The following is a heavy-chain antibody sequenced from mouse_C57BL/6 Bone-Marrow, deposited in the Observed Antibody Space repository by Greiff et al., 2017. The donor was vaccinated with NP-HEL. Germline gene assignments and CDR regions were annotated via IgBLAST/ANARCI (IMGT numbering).Heavy chain of an antibody. J-gene: IGHJ1*03. CDR3: AREGYHRYFDV. CDR2: INPNNGGT. D-gene: IGHD3-1*01. V-gene: IGHV1-18*01. CDR1: GYTFTDYN. Sequence: EVQLQQSGPELVKPGASVKIPCKASGYTFTDYNMDWVKQSHGKSLEWIGDINPNNGGTIYNQKFKGKATLTVDKSSSTAYMELRSLTSEDTAVYYCAREGYHRYFDVWGTGTTVTVSS.